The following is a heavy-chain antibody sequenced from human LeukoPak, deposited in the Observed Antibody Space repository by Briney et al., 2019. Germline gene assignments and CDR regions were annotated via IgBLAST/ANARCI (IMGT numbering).Heavy chain of an antibody. CDR1: GFTFSSYA. Sequence: GGSLRLSCAASGFTFSSYAMSWVRQAPGKGLEWVSAISGSGGSTYYADSVKGRFTISRDNSKNTLYLQMNSLRAEDTAVYYCARVLYDFWSGYYGWGQGTLVTVSS. CDR2: ISGSGGST. V-gene: IGHV3-23*01. D-gene: IGHD3-3*01. J-gene: IGHJ4*02. CDR3: ARVLYDFWSGYYG.